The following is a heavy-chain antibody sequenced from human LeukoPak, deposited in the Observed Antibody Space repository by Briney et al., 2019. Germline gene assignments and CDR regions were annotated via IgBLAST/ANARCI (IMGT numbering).Heavy chain of an antibody. Sequence: SETLSLTRTVSGGSISSYYWSWLRQPPGKGLEWIGFIYYSGSTHYKSSLKSRVTISVDTSKNQFSLRLSSVTAADTAVYYCARHSGSSPHYFDYWGQGTLVTVSS. CDR2: IYYSGST. V-gene: IGHV4-59*08. D-gene: IGHD1-26*01. J-gene: IGHJ4*02. CDR1: GGSISSYY. CDR3: ARHSGSSPHYFDY.